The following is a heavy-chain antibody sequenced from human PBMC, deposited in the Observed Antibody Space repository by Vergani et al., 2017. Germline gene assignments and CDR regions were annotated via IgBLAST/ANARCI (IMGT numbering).Heavy chain of an antibody. D-gene: IGHD1-26*01. Sequence: EVQLLQSGGGVIQPGGSVRLSCAASGFTFSACPMTWVRQAPGKGLEWVSAISARYPSTYYADSVKGRFTISRDNSKNMLYLQMNSLRAEDTAVYYCARDFQWGSGDGWDYFDYWGQGTLVTVSS. CDR2: ISARYPST. J-gene: IGHJ4*02. CDR3: ARDFQWGSGDGWDYFDY. V-gene: IGHV3-23*01. CDR1: GFTFSACP.